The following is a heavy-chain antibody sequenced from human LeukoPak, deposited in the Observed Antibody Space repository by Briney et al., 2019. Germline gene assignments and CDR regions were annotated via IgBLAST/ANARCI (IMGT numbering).Heavy chain of an antibody. Sequence: SETLSLTRAVYGGSFSGYYWSWIRQPPGKGLEWIGEINHSGSTNYNPSLKSRVTISVDTSKNQFSLKLSSVTAADTAVYYCARGSSSSGWTLLDYWGQGTLVTVSS. CDR3: ARGSSSSGWTLLDY. V-gene: IGHV4-34*01. CDR2: INHSGST. J-gene: IGHJ4*02. CDR1: GGSFSGYY. D-gene: IGHD6-19*01.